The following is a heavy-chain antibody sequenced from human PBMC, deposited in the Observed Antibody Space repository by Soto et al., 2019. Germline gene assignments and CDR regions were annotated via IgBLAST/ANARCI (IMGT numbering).Heavy chain of an antibody. D-gene: IGHD2-15*01. CDR3: ARGGLDGVESPQYYGRDV. Sequence: QVQLVQSGAEVRKPGASVKVSCKASGDTFTDYDINWVRLATGQGLEWMGWMNPNSGKTGYAQNFQGRVTMTRNTSISTAYMELSSLRSEDTAVYYCARGGLDGVESPQYYGRDVWGQGTTVTVSS. CDR1: GDTFTDYD. V-gene: IGHV1-8*01. CDR2: MNPNSGKT. J-gene: IGHJ6*02.